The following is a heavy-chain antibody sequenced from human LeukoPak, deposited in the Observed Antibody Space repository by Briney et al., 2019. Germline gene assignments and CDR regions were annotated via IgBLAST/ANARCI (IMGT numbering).Heavy chain of an antibody. D-gene: IGHD1-14*01. CDR3: AALDNGHDY. Sequence: GGSLRLSCAASGITFSSDAMSWVRQAPGKGLVWVSRINRDGSSTSYADSVKGRFTISRDNAKNTLYLQMNSLRAEDTAVYYCAALDNGHDYWGQGTLVTVSS. CDR1: GITFSSDA. J-gene: IGHJ4*02. V-gene: IGHV3-74*01. CDR2: INRDGSST.